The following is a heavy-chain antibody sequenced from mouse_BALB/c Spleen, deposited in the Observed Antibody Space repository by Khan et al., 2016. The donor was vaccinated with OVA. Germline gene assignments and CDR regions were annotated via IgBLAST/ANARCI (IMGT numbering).Heavy chain of an antibody. CDR2: ISDLAYSI. V-gene: IGHV5-15*02. J-gene: IGHJ3*01. D-gene: IGHD1-2*01. CDR1: GFTFSDYG. CDR3: ARGGGTAPFAY. Sequence: EVELVESGGGLVQPGGSRKLSCAASGFTFSDYGMAWVRQAPGKGPEWVAFISDLAYSIYYVDTVTGRFNISGENVKSTLYLEMSNLRSEDTAVYYCARGGGTAPFAYWGQGTLVTVSA.